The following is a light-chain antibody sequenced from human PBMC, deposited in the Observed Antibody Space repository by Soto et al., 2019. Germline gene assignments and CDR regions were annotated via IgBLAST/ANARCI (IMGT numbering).Light chain of an antibody. CDR1: QSVGNY. V-gene: IGKV3-11*01. CDR2: DVS. CDR3: QQRSTLPPLS. J-gene: IGKJ4*01. Sequence: EIVLTQSPATLSSSPGEKATLSCRASQSVGNYLAWYQQRPGQAPRLLISDVSDRATGIPARFSGSGSGTEFSLTITSLETEDFAVYYCQQRSTLPPLSFGGGTKVEMK.